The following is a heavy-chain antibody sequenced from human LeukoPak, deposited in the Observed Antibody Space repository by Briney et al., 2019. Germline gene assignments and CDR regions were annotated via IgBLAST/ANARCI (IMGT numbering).Heavy chain of an antibody. Sequence: ASVKVSCKASGYTFTGYYMHWVRQAPGQGLEWMGWINPNSGGTNYAQKFQGRVTVTRDTSISTAYMELSRLRSDDTAVYYCASSELRSWDYYYYMDVWGKGTTVTVSS. D-gene: IGHD1-26*01. CDR3: ASSELRSWDYYYYMDV. V-gene: IGHV1-2*02. CDR2: INPNSGGT. J-gene: IGHJ6*03. CDR1: GYTFTGYY.